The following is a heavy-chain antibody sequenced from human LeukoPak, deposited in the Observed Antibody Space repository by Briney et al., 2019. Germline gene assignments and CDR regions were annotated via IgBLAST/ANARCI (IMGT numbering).Heavy chain of an antibody. CDR1: GFPFSDYY. D-gene: IGHD2-15*01. J-gene: IGHJ6*02. V-gene: IGHV3-11*04. Sequence: PGGSLRLSCAASGFPFSDYYMCWIRQAPGKGLEWVSYISTGGNTIYYADSVKGRFTISRDNAKNSLYLQMNSLRAEDTAVYYCARDRRRQGYCSGGSCSYYGMDVWGQGTTVTVSS. CDR2: ISTGGNTI. CDR3: ARDRRRQGYCSGGSCSYYGMDV.